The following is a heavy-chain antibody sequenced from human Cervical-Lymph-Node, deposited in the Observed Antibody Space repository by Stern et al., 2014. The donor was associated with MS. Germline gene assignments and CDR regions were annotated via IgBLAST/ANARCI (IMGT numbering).Heavy chain of an antibody. CDR1: GGTFRTNA. D-gene: IGHD6-19*01. CDR2: IIPTLGIT. Sequence: QVQLVESGAEVKKPGSSVKVSCKASGGTFRTNAITWVRQAPGQGLEWMGRIIPTLGITNYAQKVQGRVTINADKSTSTVYMELSSLRSEDTAVYYCARETGLDWFDPWGQGTLVTVSS. V-gene: IGHV1-69*09. CDR3: ARETGLDWFDP. J-gene: IGHJ5*02.